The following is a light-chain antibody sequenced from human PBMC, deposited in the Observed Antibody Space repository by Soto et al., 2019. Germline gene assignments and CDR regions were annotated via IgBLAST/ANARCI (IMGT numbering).Light chain of an antibody. CDR3: QQYGGSHAIT. Sequence: ELVLTQSPGSLSLAPGERSTISCRASQSVSSGYVAWYPPTPGQSPRLLMYGAGKRASGIPDRFRGSVSATDFTLTIRRLEPEDFAVYDCQQYGGSHAITGGKGKRLEIK. CDR2: GAG. J-gene: IGKJ5*01. CDR1: QSVSSGY. V-gene: IGKV3-20*01.